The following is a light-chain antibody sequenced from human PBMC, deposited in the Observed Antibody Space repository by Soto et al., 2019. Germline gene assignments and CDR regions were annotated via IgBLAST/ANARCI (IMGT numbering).Light chain of an antibody. CDR1: QSVSNF. CDR2: GAS. J-gene: IGKJ4*01. CDR3: QQRSNRLT. V-gene: IGKV3-11*01. Sequence: EIVLTQSPATLSLSPGERGTLSCRASQSVSNFLAWYQQRPGQAPRLLLYGASNRATGTPARFSGSGSGTDFTLTISSLEPEDSAVYYCQQRSNRLTFGGGTKVDIK.